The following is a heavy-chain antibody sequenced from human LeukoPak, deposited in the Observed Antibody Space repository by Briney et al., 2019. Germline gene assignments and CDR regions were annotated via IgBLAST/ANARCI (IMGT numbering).Heavy chain of an antibody. D-gene: IGHD2-15*01. Sequence: ASVKVSFKASGYTFTSYGISWVRQAPGQGLEWMGWISAYNGNTNYAQKLQARVTMTTDTSTSTAYMELRSLRSDDTAVYYSARVLLASPLLDTRILYLDPWGQGTLVTVSS. CDR2: ISAYNGNT. V-gene: IGHV1-18*01. J-gene: IGHJ5*02. CDR3: ARVLLASPLLDTRILYLDP. CDR1: GYTFTSYG.